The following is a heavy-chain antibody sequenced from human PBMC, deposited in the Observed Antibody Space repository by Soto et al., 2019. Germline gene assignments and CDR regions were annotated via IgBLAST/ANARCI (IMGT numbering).Heavy chain of an antibody. CDR2: INWNSGDI. V-gene: IGHV3-9*01. CDR1: GFTLDAFA. J-gene: IGHJ6*03. CDR3: AKDYAGYYYYIDV. Sequence: VQLVESGGGLVQTGRSLRLSCAASGFTLDAFAMHWVRQATGKGLEWVSGINWNSGDINYAESVKGRFTISRDNAKNSLYLQMNRLGAEDTSLYDGAKDYAGYYYYIDVWGKGSTVTVSS.